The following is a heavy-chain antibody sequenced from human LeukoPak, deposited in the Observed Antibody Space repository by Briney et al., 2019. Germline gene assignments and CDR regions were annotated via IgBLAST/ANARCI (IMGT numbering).Heavy chain of an antibody. CDR2: ISGSGDST. CDR1: GFTFSSYA. D-gene: IGHD2-15*01. J-gene: IGHJ4*02. V-gene: IGHV3-23*01. Sequence: GGSLRLSCAASGFTFSSYAMSWVRQAPGKGLEWVSAISGSGDSTYYADSVKGRFTISRDNHKDTLYLQMNSLRAEDTAVYYCAKVAGYSTPYYFDYWGQGTLVTVSS. CDR3: AKVAGYSTPYYFDY.